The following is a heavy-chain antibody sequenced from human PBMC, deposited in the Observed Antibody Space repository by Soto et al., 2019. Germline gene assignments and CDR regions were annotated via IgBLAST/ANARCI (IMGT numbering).Heavy chain of an antibody. V-gene: IGHV1-2*04. CDR2: INPKSGGT. Sequence: GASVKVSCKVSGYSFTDYHIAWVRQAPGQGLEWLGRINPKSGGTSTAYTFQGWVTMTTDTSISTAXKELTRLTSDDTXIYYCARGDSTXCSNGVCYXFSXXXMDV. D-gene: IGHD2-8*01. CDR3: ARGDSTXCSNGVCYXFSXXXMDV. CDR1: GYSFTDYH. J-gene: IGHJ6*01.